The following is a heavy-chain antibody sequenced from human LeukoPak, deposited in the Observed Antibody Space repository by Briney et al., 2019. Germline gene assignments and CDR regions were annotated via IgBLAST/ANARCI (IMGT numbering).Heavy chain of an antibody. J-gene: IGHJ3*02. CDR2: INPNSGGT. Sequence: ASVKVSCKASGYTFTGYYMHWVRQAPGQGLEWMGWINPNSGGTNYAQKFQGRVTMTRDTSISTAYMELSRLRSDDTAVYYCARDVLLWFGELSYAFDIWGQGTTVTVSS. CDR1: GYTFTGYY. CDR3: ARDVLLWFGELSYAFDI. D-gene: IGHD3-10*01. V-gene: IGHV1-2*02.